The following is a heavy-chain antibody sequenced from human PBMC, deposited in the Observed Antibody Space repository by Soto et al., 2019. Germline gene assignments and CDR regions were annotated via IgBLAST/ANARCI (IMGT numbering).Heavy chain of an antibody. CDR3: ARAEGYCSGGSCLIDY. CDR2: IIPILGIA. CDR1: GGTFSSYT. Sequence: GASVKVSCKASGGTFSSYTISWVRQAPGQGLEWMGRIIPILGIANYAQKFQGRVTITADKSTSTAYMELSSLRSEDTAVYYCARAEGYCSGGSCLIDYWGQGTLVTVSS. V-gene: IGHV1-69*02. D-gene: IGHD2-15*01. J-gene: IGHJ4*02.